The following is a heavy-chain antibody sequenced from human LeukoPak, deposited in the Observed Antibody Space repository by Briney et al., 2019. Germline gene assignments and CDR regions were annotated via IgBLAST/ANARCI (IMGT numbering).Heavy chain of an antibody. Sequence: SETLSLTCTVSGGSISSGSYYWGWIRQPAGQGLEWIGRIYTSGSTNYNPSLKSRVTISVDTSKNQFSLKLTSVTAADTAVYYCAREGSYYYDSGGYYDYWGQGTLVTVSS. V-gene: IGHV4-61*02. J-gene: IGHJ4*02. CDR3: AREGSYYYDSGGYYDY. D-gene: IGHD3-22*01. CDR2: IYTSGST. CDR1: GGSISSGSYY.